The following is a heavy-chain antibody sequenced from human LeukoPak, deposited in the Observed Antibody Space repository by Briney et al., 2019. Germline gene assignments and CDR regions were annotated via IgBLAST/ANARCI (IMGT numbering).Heavy chain of an antibody. Sequence: GGTLRLSCAASGFTFSSYSMNWVRQAPGKGLEWVSSISSSSGYIYYADSVKGRFTISRDNAKNSLYLQMNSLRAEDTAVYYCARARAGTNNDYWGQGTLVTVSS. J-gene: IGHJ4*02. CDR1: GFTFSSYS. CDR3: ARARAGTNNDY. V-gene: IGHV3-21*01. CDR2: ISSSSGYI. D-gene: IGHD6-19*01.